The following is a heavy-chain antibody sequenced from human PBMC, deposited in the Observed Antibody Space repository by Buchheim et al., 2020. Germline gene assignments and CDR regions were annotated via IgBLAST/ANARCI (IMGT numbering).Heavy chain of an antibody. D-gene: IGHD3-16*02. CDR3: ARGDGLGELSSTFDY. CDR2: ISYDGSSK. CDR1: GFIFRSYA. V-gene: IGHV3-30-3*01. J-gene: IGHJ4*02. Sequence: QVQLVESGGGVVQPGRSLRLSCAGSGFIFRSYAMHWVRQAPGKGLEWVAVISYDGSSKYYADSVKGRFTISRDNSKNTLYLQMNSLRDEDTAVYCCARGDGLGELSSTFDYWGQGTL.